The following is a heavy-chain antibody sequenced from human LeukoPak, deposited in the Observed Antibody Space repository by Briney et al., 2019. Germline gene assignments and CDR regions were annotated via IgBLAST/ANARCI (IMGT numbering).Heavy chain of an antibody. CDR3: VKRAYCGGDCYPDY. Sequence: GGSLRLSCAASGFTFTTFAMSWVRHTPGKGLQWVSAINHNGASTYYADSVRGRFTISRDNSRNTLYLQINSLRVEDTAVYYCVKRAYCGGDCYPDYWGQGTLVTVSS. CDR2: INHNGAST. D-gene: IGHD2-21*02. J-gene: IGHJ4*02. V-gene: IGHV3-23*01. CDR1: GFTFTTFA.